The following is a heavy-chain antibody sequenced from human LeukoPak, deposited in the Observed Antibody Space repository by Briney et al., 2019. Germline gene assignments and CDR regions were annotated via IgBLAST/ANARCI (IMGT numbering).Heavy chain of an antibody. Sequence: GGSLRLSCAASGFTFSTYAMTWVRQAPGKGLEWVSAISGSGGSTYYADFVKGRFTTSRDNSKSTLYLQMNSLRAEDTALYYCARYCTGSSCSAGGNYYGMDVWGQGTTVTVSS. J-gene: IGHJ6*02. CDR1: GFTFSTYA. D-gene: IGHD2-2*01. V-gene: IGHV3-23*01. CDR2: ISGSGGST. CDR3: ARYCTGSSCSAGGNYYGMDV.